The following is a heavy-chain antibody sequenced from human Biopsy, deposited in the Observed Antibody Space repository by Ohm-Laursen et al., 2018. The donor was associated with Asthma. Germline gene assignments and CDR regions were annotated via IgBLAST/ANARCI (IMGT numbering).Heavy chain of an antibody. V-gene: IGHV1-46*01. CDR3: ALSQFDY. CDR2: INPPTDDT. J-gene: IGHJ4*02. CDR1: GYTFTSYY. Sequence: ASVKVSCKASGYTFTSYYIHWVRQAPGQGLEWVGIINPPTDDTSYAQKFLGRVTVTRDTSTSTVYMELSSLRSEDTAVYYCALSQFDYWGQGTLLTVSS.